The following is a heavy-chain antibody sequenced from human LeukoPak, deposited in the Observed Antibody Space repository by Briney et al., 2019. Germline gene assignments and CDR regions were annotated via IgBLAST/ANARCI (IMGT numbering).Heavy chain of an antibody. J-gene: IGHJ3*02. V-gene: IGHV4-61*02. CDR3: ARGPYSYDSSGAFDI. D-gene: IGHD3-22*01. Sequence: SETLSLTCTVSGDSISSGDYYWSWLRQPAGKGLEWIGRISSSGSTNYNPSLKIRVTISVATSKNQFPLKLSSVTAADTAVYFCARGPYSYDSSGAFDIWGQGTMVTVSS. CDR1: GDSISSGDYY. CDR2: ISSSGST.